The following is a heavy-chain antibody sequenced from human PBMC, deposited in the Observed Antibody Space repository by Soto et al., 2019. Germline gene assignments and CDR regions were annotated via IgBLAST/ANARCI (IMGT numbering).Heavy chain of an antibody. D-gene: IGHD1-26*01. CDR1: GGSISNYY. CDR3: AKDEVGAVYYYYYGMDV. CDR2: IYYSGNT. V-gene: IGHV4-59*12. Sequence: SETLSLTCTVSGGSISNYYWSWIRQPPGKGLEWIGYIYYSGNTNYNPSLKSRVTISVDTSKNQFSLKLSSVTAADTAVYYCAKDEVGAVYYYYYGMDVWGQGTTVTVSS. J-gene: IGHJ6*02.